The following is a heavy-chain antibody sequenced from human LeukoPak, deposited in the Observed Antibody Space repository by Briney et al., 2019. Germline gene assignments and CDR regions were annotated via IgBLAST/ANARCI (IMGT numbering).Heavy chain of an antibody. Sequence: GGSLRLSCAASGSTVSSNYMSWVRQAPGKGLEWVSVIYSCGSTYYADSVKGRFTISRDNAKNSLYLQMNSLRAEDTAMYYCARRATTERGHSYGLDFWGQGTLVTVS. CDR2: IYSCGST. CDR1: GSTVSSNY. J-gene: IGHJ4*02. V-gene: IGHV3-66*01. D-gene: IGHD5-18*01. CDR3: ARRATTERGHSYGLDF.